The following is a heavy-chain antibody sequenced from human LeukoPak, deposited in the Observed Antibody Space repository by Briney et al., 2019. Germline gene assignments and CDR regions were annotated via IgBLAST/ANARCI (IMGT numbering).Heavy chain of an antibody. CDR2: ISGDGGST. J-gene: IGHJ6*04. V-gene: IGHV3-43*02. CDR3: AKDIGDYLTTDV. Sequence: GGSLRLSCTASGFTFDDYAMHWVRQAPGKGLEWVSLISGDGGSTYYADSVKGRFTISRDNSKNSLYLQMNSLRTEDTALYYCAKDIGDYLTTDVWGKGTTVTVSS. D-gene: IGHD4-17*01. CDR1: GFTFDDYA.